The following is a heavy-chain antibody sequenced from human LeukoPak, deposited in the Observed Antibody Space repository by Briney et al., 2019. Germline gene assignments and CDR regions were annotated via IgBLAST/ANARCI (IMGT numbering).Heavy chain of an antibody. CDR2: IYSGGST. Sequence: GGSLRLSCAASGFTVSSNYMSWVRQAPGKGLEWVSDIYSGGSTYYADSVKGRFTISRENSKNTLYLQMNSLRAEDTAVYYCARGRYCSSTSCYTWVCYYYYGMDVWGQGTTVTVSS. CDR3: ARGRYCSSTSCYTWVCYYYYGMDV. CDR1: GFTVSSNY. D-gene: IGHD2-2*02. J-gene: IGHJ6*02. V-gene: IGHV3-66*01.